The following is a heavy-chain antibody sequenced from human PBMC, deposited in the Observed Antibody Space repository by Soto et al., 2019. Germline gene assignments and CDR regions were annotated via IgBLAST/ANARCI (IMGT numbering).Heavy chain of an antibody. V-gene: IGHV1-18*04. CDR1: GYTFTIYG. CDR2: ISAYNVNT. Sequence: QVQLVQSGAEVKKPGASVKVSCKASGYTFTIYGISWVRQAPGQGLEWMGWISAYNVNTNYAQKLQGRVTITTDTSTSTAYMELRSLRSDDTAVSYCARDGAIYCTNGVCSHGMEVWGQGTTVTVSS. CDR3: ARDGAIYCTNGVCSHGMEV. J-gene: IGHJ6*02. D-gene: IGHD2-8*01.